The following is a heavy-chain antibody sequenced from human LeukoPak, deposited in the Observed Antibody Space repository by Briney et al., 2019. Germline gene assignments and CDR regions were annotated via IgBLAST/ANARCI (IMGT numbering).Heavy chain of an antibody. V-gene: IGHV3-30*03. D-gene: IGHD1-26*01. CDR1: GFAFSSYD. CDR2: ISYDGSDK. Sequence: GGSLRLSCAASGFAFSSYDMHWVRQAPGKGLEWVAVISYDGSDKYYVDSVKGRFTITRDNSKNTLYLQMNSLKAEDAAVYYCARVLSGSYDNYFDYWGQGTLVTVSS. J-gene: IGHJ4*02. CDR3: ARVLSGSYDNYFDY.